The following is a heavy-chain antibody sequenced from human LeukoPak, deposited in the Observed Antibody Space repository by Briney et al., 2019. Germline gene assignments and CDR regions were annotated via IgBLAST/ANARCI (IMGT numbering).Heavy chain of an antibody. D-gene: IGHD3-16*01. CDR1: GYIFSSYY. CDR3: VSWAGGNSDGGSFDD. J-gene: IGHJ4*02. V-gene: IGHV1-2*02. CDR2: ISSRSGDT. Sequence: ASGKLSCKASGYIFSSYYMHWVRQAPGRGFELMGWISSRSGDTKIAEKFQGSVTLTRDTSISTAYVELTNLASDDTAVYYCVSWAGGNSDGGSFDDWGQGSLVIVSS.